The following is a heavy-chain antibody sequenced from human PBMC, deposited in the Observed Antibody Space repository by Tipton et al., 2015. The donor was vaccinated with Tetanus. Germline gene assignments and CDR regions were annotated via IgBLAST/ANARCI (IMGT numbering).Heavy chain of an antibody. Sequence: SLRLSCAASGFTFSSYWMTWVRQAPGKGLEWVANIKKDGSEKYYVDSVKGRFTISRDNAKNSLYLQMNSLRAEDTAVYSCAKSNWTGLGAFDMWGQGTMVAVSS. V-gene: IGHV3-7*01. J-gene: IGHJ3*02. D-gene: IGHD1-1*01. CDR2: IKKDGSEK. CDR1: GFTFSSYW. CDR3: AKSNWTGLGAFDM.